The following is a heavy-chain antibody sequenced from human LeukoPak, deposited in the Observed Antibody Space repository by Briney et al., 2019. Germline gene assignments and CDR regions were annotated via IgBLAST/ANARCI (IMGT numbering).Heavy chain of an antibody. CDR1: GGSISSYY. D-gene: IGHD3-22*01. CDR2: IYYSGST. V-gene: IGHV4-59*01. J-gene: IGHJ4*02. CDR3: ARVTGYMIEDYFDY. Sequence: SETLSLTCSVSGGSISSYYWSWIRQPPGKGLEWIGYIYYSGSTNYNPSLKSRVTISVDTSKNQFSLRLSSVTAADTAVYYCARVTGYMIEDYFDYWGQGTLVTVSS.